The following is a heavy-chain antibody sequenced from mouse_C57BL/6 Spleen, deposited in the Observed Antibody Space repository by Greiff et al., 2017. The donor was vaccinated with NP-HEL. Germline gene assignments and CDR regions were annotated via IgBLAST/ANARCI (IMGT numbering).Heavy chain of an antibody. CDR3: ARSRADGSSYILCAY. CDR2: INPNNGGT. D-gene: IGHD1-1*01. J-gene: IGHJ3*01. V-gene: IGHV1-18*01. Sequence: EVQLQQSGPELVKPGASVKIPCKASGYTFTDYNMDWVKQSHGKSLEWIGDINPNNGGTIYNQKFKGKATLTVDKSSSTAYMELRSLTSEDTAVYYCARSRADGSSYILCAYWGQGTLVTVSA. CDR1: GYTFTDYN.